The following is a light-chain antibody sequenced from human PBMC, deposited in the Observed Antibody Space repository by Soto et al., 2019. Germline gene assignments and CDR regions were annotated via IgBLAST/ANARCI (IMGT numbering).Light chain of an antibody. V-gene: IGKV1-39*01. CDR1: QSITIY. CDR3: QQSDSSPFS. J-gene: IGKJ3*01. CDR2: AAS. Sequence: DIQMTQSPSSLAASVGDRVTITCRASQSITIYLNWYRQKPGKAPEILIYAASNLQSGVPSRFSGSGSGTDFTLNINSLQPEDFATYYCQQSDSSPFSFGPGTKVDI.